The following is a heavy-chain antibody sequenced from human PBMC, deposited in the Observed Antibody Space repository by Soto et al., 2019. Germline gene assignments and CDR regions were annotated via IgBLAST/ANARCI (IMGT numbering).Heavy chain of an antibody. CDR3: ARSIWFGELLDYDY. J-gene: IGHJ4*02. CDR1: DGKSSGHY. Sequence: SEINRLSSTVSDGKSSGHYWRRIRKNPGKGLEWIGYIYYSGSTNYNPSLKSRVTISVDTSKNQFSLKLSSVTAADTAVYYCARSIWFGELLDYDYWGQGTLVTVSS. CDR2: IYYSGST. D-gene: IGHD3-10*01. V-gene: IGHV4-59*08.